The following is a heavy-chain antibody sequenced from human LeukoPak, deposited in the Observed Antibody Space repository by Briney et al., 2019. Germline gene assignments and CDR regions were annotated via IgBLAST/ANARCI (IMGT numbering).Heavy chain of an antibody. V-gene: IGHV1-46*01. D-gene: IGHD3-10*01. J-gene: IGHJ5*02. CDR2: INPSGGST. CDR1: GYTFTSYY. Sequence: ASVKVSCKASGYTFTSYYMHWVRQAPGQGLEWMGIINPSGGSTSYAQKFQGRVTMTRDMSTSTVYMELSSLRSEDTAVYYCARESYGSGSYYLNWFDPWGQGTLVTVSS. CDR3: ARESYGSGSYYLNWFDP.